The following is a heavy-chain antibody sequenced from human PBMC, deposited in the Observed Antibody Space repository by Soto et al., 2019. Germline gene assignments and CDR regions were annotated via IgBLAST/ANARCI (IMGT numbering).Heavy chain of an antibody. CDR1: GFTFSSYG. V-gene: IGHV3-30*18. Sequence: VQLVESGGGVVQPGRSLRLSCAASGFTFSSYGMHWVRQAPGKGLEWVAVISYDGSNKYYADSVKGRFTISRDNSKNTLYLQMNSLRAEDTAVYYCAKAMVRGVIFDYWGQGTLVTVSS. CDR3: AKAMVRGVIFDY. J-gene: IGHJ4*02. D-gene: IGHD3-10*01. CDR2: ISYDGSNK.